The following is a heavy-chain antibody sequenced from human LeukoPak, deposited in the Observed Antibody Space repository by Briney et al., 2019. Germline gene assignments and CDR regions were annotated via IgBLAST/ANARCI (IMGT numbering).Heavy chain of an antibody. J-gene: IGHJ2*01. CDR2: IYYSGST. Sequence: SETLSLTCTVSGGSITTSSYYWDWIRQPPGKGLEWIGIIYYSGSTYYNPSLKGRVTISVDTSKNQFSLKLSSVTAADTAVYYCARAFRARYFDLWGRGTLVTVSS. CDR3: ARAFRARYFDL. CDR1: GGSITTSSYY. V-gene: IGHV4-39*01. D-gene: IGHD2/OR15-2a*01.